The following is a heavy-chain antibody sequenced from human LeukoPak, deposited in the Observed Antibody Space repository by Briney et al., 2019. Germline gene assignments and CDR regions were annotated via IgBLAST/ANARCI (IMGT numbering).Heavy chain of an antibody. CDR2: FSSSGSA. D-gene: IGHD1-1*01. V-gene: IGHV4-31*03. J-gene: IGHJ4*02. CDR3: AGGNDQMVSGSFFDS. CDR1: GASIRSCRYF. Sequence: SETVSLTCTVSGASIRSCRYFWSWIRQHPVKGLEWIRDFSSSGSAYHNPSLKSRDTISQDTSESQFHQKMLYGTAADAALDYGAGGNDQMVSGSFFDSCRRGTLLSVS.